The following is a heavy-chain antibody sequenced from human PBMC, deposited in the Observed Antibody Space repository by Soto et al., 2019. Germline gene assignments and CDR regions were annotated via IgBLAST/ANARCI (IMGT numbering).Heavy chain of an antibody. CDR2: ILPVFRIV. V-gene: IGHV1-69*01. CDR3: ARGATIFGLDY. Sequence: QVQLEQSGAEVKKPGSSVKVSCQTSGGTFNTYPISWMRQAPGQGLEWLGGILPVFRIVNYAQQFQDRLNLTADESTTSVYMELSSLRSEDTAVYYCARGATIFGLDYWGQGTLVTVSS. CDR1: GGTFNTYP. D-gene: IGHD3-3*01. J-gene: IGHJ4*02.